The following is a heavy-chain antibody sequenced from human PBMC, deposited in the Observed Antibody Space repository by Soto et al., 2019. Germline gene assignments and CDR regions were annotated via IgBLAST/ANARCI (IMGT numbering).Heavy chain of an antibody. V-gene: IGHV3-53*01. D-gene: IGHD3-10*01. J-gene: IGHJ4*02. CDR2: IYSGGYT. Sequence: EVQLVESGGGLIQPGGSLRLSCAVSGFTVSNNYMSWVRQAPGKGLEGVSVIYSGGYTAYGDSVKGRFTISRDNSKNTLLSKKNGRRAGAAAVFYGATQPGGGGYGGQGTLVTVSS. CDR3: ATQPGGGGY. CDR1: GFTVSNNY.